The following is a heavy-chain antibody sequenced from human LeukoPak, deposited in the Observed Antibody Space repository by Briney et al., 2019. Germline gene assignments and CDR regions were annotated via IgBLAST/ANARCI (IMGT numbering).Heavy chain of an antibody. V-gene: IGHV3-23*01. CDR3: AKEGIVGTISPSGEY. CDR1: GFTFTIYA. J-gene: IGHJ4*02. Sequence: GRSLRLSCALSGFTFTIYATGWVRHAPGGRLEWVSAISCSGGSTYYADSVKGRFTISRDTSKNTLYLKMNGLRAEDTAVYYCAKEGIVGTISPSGEYWGQGTLVTVSS. CDR2: ISCSGGST. D-gene: IGHD1-26*01.